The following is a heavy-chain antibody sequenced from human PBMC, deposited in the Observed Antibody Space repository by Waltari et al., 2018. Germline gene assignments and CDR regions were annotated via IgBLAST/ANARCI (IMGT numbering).Heavy chain of an antibody. V-gene: IGHV3-48*01. J-gene: IGHJ6*02. CDR1: GFTFSSYS. D-gene: IGHD2-2*01. CDR2: ISSSSSTI. Sequence: EVQLVESGGGLVQPGGSLRLSCAASGFTFSSYSMNWVRQAPGKGLEWVSYISSSSSTIYYADSVKGRFTISRDNAKNSLYLQMNSLRAEDTAVYYCARALGYCSSTSCYDYYYYGMDVWGQGTTVTVSS. CDR3: ARALGYCSSTSCYDYYYYGMDV.